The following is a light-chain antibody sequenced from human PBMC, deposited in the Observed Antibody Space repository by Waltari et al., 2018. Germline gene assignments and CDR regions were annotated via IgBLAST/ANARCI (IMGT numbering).Light chain of an antibody. CDR1: QSISDTY. Sequence: ELVLTQSPGTLSLSPGERATLSCRASQSISDTYLGWYQQRPGQAPRLLIYGASTLQSGVPSRFSGSGSGTDFTLTISSLQPEDFATYYCQQLYTYPYTFGQGTKLEIK. CDR2: GAS. J-gene: IGKJ2*01. CDR3: QQLYTYPYT. V-gene: IGKV3D-7*01.